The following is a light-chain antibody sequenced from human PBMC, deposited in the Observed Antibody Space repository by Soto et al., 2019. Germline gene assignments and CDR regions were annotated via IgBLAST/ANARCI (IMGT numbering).Light chain of an antibody. Sequence: EIVMMQSPAILSVSPGERAVLSCRASQSVRSDLAWYQHKPGQSPRLLIYSASTRATGIPDRFSGGGSGTEFTLTISSLQSEDLAVYYCQQYNKWPPLTFGGGTKVE. CDR1: QSVRSD. CDR3: QQYNKWPPLT. J-gene: IGKJ4*01. V-gene: IGKV3-15*01. CDR2: SAS.